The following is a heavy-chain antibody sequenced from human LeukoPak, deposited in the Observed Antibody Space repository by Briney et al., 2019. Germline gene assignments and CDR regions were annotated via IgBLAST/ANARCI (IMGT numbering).Heavy chain of an antibody. J-gene: IGHJ4*02. Sequence: GGSLRLSCAASGFTFSNSWMHWVRQAPGKGLVWVSRINTDGSTTTYADSVKGRFTISRDNAKNTLYLQMNSLRAEDTAVYYCARDGRIAAGDTRMLDCWGQGTLVTVAS. V-gene: IGHV3-74*01. CDR2: INTDGSTT. D-gene: IGHD6-25*01. CDR1: GFTFSNSW. CDR3: ARDGRIAAGDTRMLDC.